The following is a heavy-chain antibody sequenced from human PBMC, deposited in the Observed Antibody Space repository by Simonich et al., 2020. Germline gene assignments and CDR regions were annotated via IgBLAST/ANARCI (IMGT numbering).Heavy chain of an antibody. CDR3: ARGGVQYYYYYMDV. J-gene: IGHJ6*03. V-gene: IGHV1-2*02. CDR1: GYTFTGYY. D-gene: IGHD3-3*01. Sequence: QVQLVQSGAEVKKPGASVKGSCKASGYTFTGYYMHWVRQAPGKGLEWRGWINPKRGGTNYAQKFQGRVTMTRETSISTAYMELSRLRSDDTAVYYCARGGVQYYYYYMDVWGKGTTVTVSS. CDR2: INPKRGGT.